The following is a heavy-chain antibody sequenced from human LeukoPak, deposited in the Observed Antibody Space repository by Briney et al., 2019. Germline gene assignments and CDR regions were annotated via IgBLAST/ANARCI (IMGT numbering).Heavy chain of an antibody. J-gene: IGHJ4*02. CDR3: ATRPPSQTYFGVLDY. CDR2: INPNSGGT. V-gene: IGHV1-2*02. D-gene: IGHD2-21*01. Sequence: ASVKVSCKASGYTFTGYYMHWVRQAPGQGLEWMGWINPNSGGTNYAQKFQGRVTMTRDTSISTAYMELSRLRAEDTAVYYCATRPPSQTYFGVLDYWGQGTLVTVSS. CDR1: GYTFTGYY.